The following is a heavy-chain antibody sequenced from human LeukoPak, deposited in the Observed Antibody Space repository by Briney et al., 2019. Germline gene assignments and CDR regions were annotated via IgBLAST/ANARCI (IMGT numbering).Heavy chain of an antibody. V-gene: IGHV4-4*07. D-gene: IGHD3-22*01. CDR2: IYTSGGT. CDR1: GGFIFSYY. Sequence: SETLSLTCSVSGGFIFSYYWSWIRQPAGKGLEWIGRIYTSGGTSYNPSLASRVTMSLDTSQKQFSLKLTSLTAADTAVYYCAREARDHNDGSGYYNDYWGQGTLVTVSS. J-gene: IGHJ4*02. CDR3: AREARDHNDGSGYYNDY.